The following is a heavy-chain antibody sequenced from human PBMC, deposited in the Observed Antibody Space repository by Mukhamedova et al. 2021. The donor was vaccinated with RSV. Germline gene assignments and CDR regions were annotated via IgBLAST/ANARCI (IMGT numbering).Heavy chain of an antibody. D-gene: IGHD3-22*01. CDR2: ISGSGGST. J-gene: IGHJ4*02. Sequence: GKGLEWVSAISGSGGSTYYADSVKGRFTISRDNSKNTLYLQMNSLRAEYTAVYYCATPDSSGYYYYFDYWGQGTLVTVSS. V-gene: IGHV3-23*01. CDR3: ATPDSSGYYYYFDY.